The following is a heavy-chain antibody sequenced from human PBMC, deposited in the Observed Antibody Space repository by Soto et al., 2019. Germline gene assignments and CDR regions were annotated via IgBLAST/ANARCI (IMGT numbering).Heavy chain of an antibody. CDR1: GFTFTSSA. V-gene: IGHV1-58*01. CDR2: IVVGSGNT. D-gene: IGHD3-3*01. J-gene: IGHJ6*02. Sequence: SVKVSCKASGFTFTSSAVQWVRQARGQRLEWIGWIVVGSGNTNYAQKFQERVTITRDMSTSTAYMELSSLRSEDTAVYYCAADVTYYDFWSGSPNYGMDVWGQGTTVTVYS. CDR3: AADVTYYDFWSGSPNYGMDV.